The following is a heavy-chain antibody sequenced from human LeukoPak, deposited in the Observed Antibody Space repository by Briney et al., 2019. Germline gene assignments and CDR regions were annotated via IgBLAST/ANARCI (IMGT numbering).Heavy chain of an antibody. D-gene: IGHD2-15*01. CDR2: ISETDGST. J-gene: IGHJ6*02. CDR3: AKDCPWCGLDV. V-gene: IGHV3-23*01. CDR1: GFPLSSYK. Sequence: GGSLRLSCAAAGFPLSSYKMNWVRRAPGKELEWVSVISETDGSTFYADSVKGRFTISRDNSENMLYLQMNSLRVEDTAIYYCAKDCPWCGLDVWGQGTTVTVSS.